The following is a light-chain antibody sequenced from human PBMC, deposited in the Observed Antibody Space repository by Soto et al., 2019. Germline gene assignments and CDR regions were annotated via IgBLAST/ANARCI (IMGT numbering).Light chain of an antibody. CDR3: QQYGSSSYT. CDR1: QSVSSNF. Sequence: ETVLTQSPGTLSLSPGERATLSCRASQSVSSNFLAWYQQKPGQAPRLLIFGASRRATAIPDRFSGSGSGTDFTLTISRLEPEDFAVYYCQQYGSSSYTFGQGTKLEIK. J-gene: IGKJ2*01. CDR2: GAS. V-gene: IGKV3-20*01.